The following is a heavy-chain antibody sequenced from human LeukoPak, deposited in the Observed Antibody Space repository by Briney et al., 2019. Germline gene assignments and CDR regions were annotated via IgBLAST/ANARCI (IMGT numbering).Heavy chain of an antibody. CDR2: ISYDGSNK. CDR1: GFTFSSYG. D-gene: IGHD5-12*01. Sequence: PGRSLRLSCAASGFTFSSYGMHWVRQAPGKGLEWVAVISYDGSNKYYADSVKGRFTISRDNSKNTLYLQMNSLRAEDTAVYYCARGYAGIDYWGQGSLVTVSS. J-gene: IGHJ4*02. CDR3: ARGYAGIDY. V-gene: IGHV3-30*03.